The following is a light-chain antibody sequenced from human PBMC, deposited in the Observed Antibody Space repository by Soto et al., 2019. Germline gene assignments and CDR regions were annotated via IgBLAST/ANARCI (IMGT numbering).Light chain of an antibody. CDR2: DGS. CDR3: QQRTRWPMT. CDR1: QNLHSF. J-gene: IGKJ5*01. V-gene: IGKV3-11*01. Sequence: EMVLTQSPATLSVSPGERVTLSCRASQNLHSFLNWYQQRPGQAPRPLIYDGSKRAAGVPDRISGDGSGTDYTLTISSLEPEDFAVYYCQQRTRWPMTLGQGTRLEI.